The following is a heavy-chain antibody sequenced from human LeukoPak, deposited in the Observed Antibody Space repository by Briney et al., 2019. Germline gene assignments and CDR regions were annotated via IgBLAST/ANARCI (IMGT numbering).Heavy chain of an antibody. CDR2: ISYDGSNK. Sequence: GGSLRLSCAASEFTFSNYGMHWVRQAPGKGLEWVAVISYDGSNKYYADTVKGRFTISRDNSKNTLYLQMNSLRAEDTAVYYCTKGVLGGTQSVSAGLDSWGQGTLVTASS. J-gene: IGHJ4*02. V-gene: IGHV3-30*18. CDR1: EFTFSNYG. CDR3: TKGVLGGTQSVSAGLDS. D-gene: IGHD3-16*01.